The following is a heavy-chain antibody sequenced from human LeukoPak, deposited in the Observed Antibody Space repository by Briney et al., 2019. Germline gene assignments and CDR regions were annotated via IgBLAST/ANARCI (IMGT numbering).Heavy chain of an antibody. V-gene: IGHV4-59*01. CDR3: AKGYSSSTSCYNWFDP. CDR2: IYYSGST. CDR1: GGSISSYY. Sequence: PSETLSLTCTVSGGSISSYYWSWIRQPPGKGLEWIGYIYYSGSTNYNPSLKSRVTISVDTSKNQFSLKLSSVTAADTAVYYCAKGYSSSTSCYNWFDPWGQGTLFTVSS. J-gene: IGHJ5*02. D-gene: IGHD2-2*01.